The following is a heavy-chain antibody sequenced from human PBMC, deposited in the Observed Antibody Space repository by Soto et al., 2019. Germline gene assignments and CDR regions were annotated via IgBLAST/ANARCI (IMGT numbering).Heavy chain of an antibody. J-gene: IGHJ5*02. V-gene: IGHV5-51*01. CDR1: GYTFTDYW. Sequence: GESLKISCKGYGYTFTDYWIGWVRQMPGKGLELIGLIYPGDSDTRYSPSFQGRVTISADKSISTAFLQWSSLRASDTAMYYCASQKTVIRGTLRSNSFDPWGQGTFVTVSS. CDR3: ASQKTVIRGTLRSNSFDP. D-gene: IGHD1-1*01. CDR2: IYPGDSDT.